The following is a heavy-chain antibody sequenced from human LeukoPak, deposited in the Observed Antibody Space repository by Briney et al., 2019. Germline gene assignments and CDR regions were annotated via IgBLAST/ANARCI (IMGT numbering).Heavy chain of an antibody. V-gene: IGHV1-3*01. CDR1: GYTFTSYA. Sequence: GASVKVSCKASGYTFTSYAIHRVRQAPGQRLEWMGWINAGNGQTKYSQKFQRRVTITRDTSASTAYMELSSLRSEDTAVYYCARAGVVEMATIGFDYWGQGTLVTVSS. CDR2: INAGNGQT. CDR3: ARAGVVEMATIGFDY. D-gene: IGHD5-24*01. J-gene: IGHJ4*02.